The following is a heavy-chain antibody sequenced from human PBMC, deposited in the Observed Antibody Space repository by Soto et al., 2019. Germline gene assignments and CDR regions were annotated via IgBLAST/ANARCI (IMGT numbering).Heavy chain of an antibody. J-gene: IGHJ4*02. CDR3: AMAGGIATAGAFND. CDR1: GFTFSSYA. Sequence: EVQLLESGGGLVQPGGSLRLSCAASGFTFSSYAMSWVRQAPGKGLEWVSAISGSGGSTYYADSVKGRFTISRDSSKNTLDLQMNSLRAEDTAVYYCAMAGGIATAGAFNDWGQGTLVTVSS. D-gene: IGHD6-13*01. V-gene: IGHV3-23*01. CDR2: ISGSGGST.